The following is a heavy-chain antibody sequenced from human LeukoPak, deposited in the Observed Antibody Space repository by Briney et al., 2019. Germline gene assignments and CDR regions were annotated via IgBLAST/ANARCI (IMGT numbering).Heavy chain of an antibody. D-gene: IGHD6-19*01. V-gene: IGHV3-33*08. J-gene: IGHJ4*02. Sequence: GGSLRLSCAASGSYWMHWVRQAPGKGLVWVARLVYDERSDYANSVKGRFSISRDNSKNTLFLDMSDLRVEDTAVYYCARDLSAAFDFWGQGVLVTVSS. CDR1: GSYW. CDR3: ARDLSAAFDF. CDR2: LVYDERS.